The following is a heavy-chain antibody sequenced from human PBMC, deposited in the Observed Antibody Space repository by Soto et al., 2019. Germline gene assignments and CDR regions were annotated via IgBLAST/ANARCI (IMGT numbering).Heavy chain of an antibody. CDR1: GFTFSTYA. V-gene: IGHV3-30-3*01. CDR2: ISYDGSNK. CDR3: ARDSQDGSAYNFDY. Sequence: SGGSLRLSCAASGFTFSTYAMHWVRQAPGKGLEWVAVISYDGSNKYYADSVKGRFTISRDNSKNTLYLQMSSLRAEDTALYYCARDSQDGSAYNFDYWGQGTLVTSPQ. J-gene: IGHJ4*02. D-gene: IGHD3-22*01.